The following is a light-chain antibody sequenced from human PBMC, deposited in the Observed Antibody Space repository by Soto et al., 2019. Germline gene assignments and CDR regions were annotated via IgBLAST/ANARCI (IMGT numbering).Light chain of an antibody. Sequence: IQGNKSPSTLCASVGGRVTSDRRASHSISSWLAWYQQKPGKAPKLLICKASSLESGVPSRFSGSGSGTEFTLTISSLQPDDFATYYCQQYNSYSPSTFGQGTKVDI. J-gene: IGKJ1*01. CDR3: QQYNSYSPST. CDR1: HSISSW. V-gene: IGKV1-5*03. CDR2: KAS.